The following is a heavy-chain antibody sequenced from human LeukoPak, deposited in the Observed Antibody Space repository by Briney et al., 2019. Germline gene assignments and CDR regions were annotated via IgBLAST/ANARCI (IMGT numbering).Heavy chain of an antibody. V-gene: IGHV3-23*01. CDR3: AKEPRHCGGDCFSLLDS. CDR2: ISGSAGRT. D-gene: IGHD2-21*02. Sequence: PGGSLRLSCAASGFTFSSYSMSWVRQAPGKGLEWVSIISGSAGRTYYADSVKGRFTISRDNSKNTLYLQMSSLRAEDTAVYYCAKEPRHCGGDCFSLLDSWGQGTLVTVSS. J-gene: IGHJ4*02. CDR1: GFTFSSYS.